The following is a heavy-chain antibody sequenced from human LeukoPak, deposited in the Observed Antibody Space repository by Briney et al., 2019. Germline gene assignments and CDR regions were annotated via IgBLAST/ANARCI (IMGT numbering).Heavy chain of an antibody. D-gene: IGHD1-26*01. Sequence: GGSLRLSCAASGFTFSDYYMSWIRQAPGKGLEWVSYISSSGSTIYYADSVKGRFAISRDNAKNSLYLQMNSLRAEDTAVYYCAGLNDPSGIVGAPIDYWGQGTLVTVSS. V-gene: IGHV3-11*04. CDR3: AGLNDPSGIVGAPIDY. J-gene: IGHJ4*02. CDR2: ISSSGSTI. CDR1: GFTFSDYY.